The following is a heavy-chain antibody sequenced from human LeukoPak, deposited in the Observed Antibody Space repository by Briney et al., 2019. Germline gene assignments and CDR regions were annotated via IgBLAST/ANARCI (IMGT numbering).Heavy chain of an antibody. CDR3: ARGRARYGMDV. Sequence: ASVKVSCKAYGYTFTSYDINWVRQAPGQGLEWMGWMNPNSGNTVYTQRFQGRVTMTRNTSTSTAYMELSNLRSEDTAVYYCARGRARYGMDVWGQGTTVTVSS. J-gene: IGHJ6*02. CDR1: GYTFTSYD. CDR2: MNPNSGNT. V-gene: IGHV1-8*01.